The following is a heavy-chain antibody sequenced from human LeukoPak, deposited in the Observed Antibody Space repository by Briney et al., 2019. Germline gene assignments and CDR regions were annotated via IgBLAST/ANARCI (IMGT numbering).Heavy chain of an antibody. D-gene: IGHD6-13*01. CDR2: IIPIFGTA. J-gene: IGHJ4*02. CDR1: GGTFSSYA. CDR3: ARQASSSWYFDY. Sequence: GASVKVSCKASGGTFSSYAISWVRQAPGQGLEWMGGIIPIFGTANYAQKFQGRVTITTDESTSTAYMELSSLRSEDTAVYYRARQASSSWYFDYWGQGTLVTVSS. V-gene: IGHV1-69*05.